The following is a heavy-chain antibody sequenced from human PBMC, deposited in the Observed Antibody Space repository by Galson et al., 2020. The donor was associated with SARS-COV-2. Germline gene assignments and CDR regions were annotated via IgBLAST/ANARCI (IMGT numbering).Heavy chain of an antibody. CDR2: IYYSGST. Sequence: SETLSLTCTVSGGSISSSSYYWGWIRQPPGKGLEWIGSIYYSGSTYYNPSLKSRVTISVDTSKNQFSLKLSSVTAADTAVYYCARVDDILTGYYYYGMDVWGQVTTVTVSS. D-gene: IGHD3-9*01. J-gene: IGHJ6*02. V-gene: IGHV4-39*01. CDR1: GGSISSSSYY. CDR3: ARVDDILTGYYYYGMDV.